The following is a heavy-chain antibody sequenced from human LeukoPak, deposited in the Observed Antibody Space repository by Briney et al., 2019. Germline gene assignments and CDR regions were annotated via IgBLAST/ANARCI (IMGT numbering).Heavy chain of an antibody. CDR1: GFTFSSYS. J-gene: IGHJ4*02. Sequence: GGSLRLSCAASGFTFSSYSMNWVRQAPGKGLEWVSYISSSSSTIYYADSVNGRFTISRDNAKNSLYLQMNSLRDEDTAVYYCARERTGGYSYGCPNYWGQGTLVTVSS. V-gene: IGHV3-48*02. D-gene: IGHD5-18*01. CDR2: ISSSSSTI. CDR3: ARERTGGYSYGCPNY.